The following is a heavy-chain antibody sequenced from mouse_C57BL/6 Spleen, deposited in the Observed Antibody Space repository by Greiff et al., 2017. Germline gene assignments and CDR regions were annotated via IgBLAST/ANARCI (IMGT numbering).Heavy chain of an antibody. CDR1: GFTFSNYW. Sequence: EVKVEESGGGLVQPGGSMKLSCVASGFTFSNYWMNWVRQSPEKGLEWVAQISLKSDTYATHYAESVKGRFTISRDDSKSSVYLQMNNLRAEDTGIYYCIVWLRQGNWYFDGRGTGTTVTVAS. J-gene: IGHJ1*03. CDR3: IVWLRQGNWYFDG. V-gene: IGHV6-3*01. CDR2: ISLKSDTYAT. D-gene: IGHD2-2*01.